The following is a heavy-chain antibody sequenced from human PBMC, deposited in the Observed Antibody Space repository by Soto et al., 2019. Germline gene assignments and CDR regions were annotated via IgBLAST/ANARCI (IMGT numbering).Heavy chain of an antibody. CDR1: RYTFTGYY. J-gene: IGHJ5*02. Sequence: ASVNVPYKASRYTFTGYYMHCVGLAPGQGLEWMGWIKPNSGGTNYAQKLQGWVTMTRDTSISTAYMELSMLRSDATAVYYCERIVVASTPGGFDPWGQGTLVTVSS. CDR2: IKPNSGGT. CDR3: ERIVVASTPGGFDP. D-gene: IGHD2-15*01. V-gene: IGHV1-2*04.